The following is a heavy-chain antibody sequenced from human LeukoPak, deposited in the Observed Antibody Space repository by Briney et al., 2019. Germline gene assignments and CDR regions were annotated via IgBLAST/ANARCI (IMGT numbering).Heavy chain of an antibody. CDR2: ISSSSSYI. V-gene: IGHV3-21*01. D-gene: IGHD5-18*01. CDR3: ARDTHSYGYSDY. J-gene: IGHJ4*02. Sequence: GGSLRLSCAASGFTYSSYSMNWVRQAPGKGLEWVSSISSSSSYIYYADSVKGRFTISRDNAKNSLYLQMNSLRAEDTAVYYCARDTHSYGYSDYWGQGTLVTVSS. CDR1: GFTYSSYS.